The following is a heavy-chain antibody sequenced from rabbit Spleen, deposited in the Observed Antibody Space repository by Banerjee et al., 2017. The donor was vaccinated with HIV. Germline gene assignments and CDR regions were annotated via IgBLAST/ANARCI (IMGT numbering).Heavy chain of an antibody. CDR3: ARNNVGAPGYGHAIAL. J-gene: IGHJ6*01. D-gene: IGHD6-1*01. CDR1: GFSLSASYF. Sequence: QEQVVESGGGLVQPEGPLTLTGTASGFSLSASYFIYWVRQAPGKGLEWIACVYTGSSGNTYYASWAKGRFAISKTSSTTVTLQMTDLTAADTATYFCARNNVGAPGYGHAIALWGPGTLVTVS. V-gene: IGHV1S45*01. CDR2: VYTGSSGNT.